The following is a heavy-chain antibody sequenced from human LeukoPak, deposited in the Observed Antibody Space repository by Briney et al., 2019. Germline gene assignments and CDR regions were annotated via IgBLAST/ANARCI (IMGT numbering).Heavy chain of an antibody. CDR3: ARDNSVEDTAWWFDP. V-gene: IGHV1-8*02. J-gene: IGHJ5*02. D-gene: IGHD4-23*01. Sequence: EGSVKVSCTASGYTFTGYYMHWVRQAPGQGLEWMGWMNPNSGNTGYAQKFQGRVTMTRKPSISTAYMELSSLRSEDTAVYYCARDNSVEDTAWWFDPWGQGTLVTVSS. CDR2: MNPNSGNT. CDR1: GYTFTGYY.